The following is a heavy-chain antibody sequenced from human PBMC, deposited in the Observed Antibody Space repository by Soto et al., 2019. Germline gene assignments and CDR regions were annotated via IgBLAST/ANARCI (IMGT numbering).Heavy chain of an antibody. CDR3: ARDLIVHAPKAVTWGYGKDV. CDR2: IYYGGST. D-gene: IGHD1-26*01. J-gene: IGHJ6*02. CDR1: GGSMSSGGYY. Sequence: PXETRSCTCTVSGGSMSSGGYYWRWIRQHPGKVMEWIVYIYYGGSTYYNPSLKSRVTISVDTSKSQFSRKLSFGTAADTAVYYCARDLIVHAPKAVTWGYGKDVWRQRNTVTVSS. V-gene: IGHV4-31*03.